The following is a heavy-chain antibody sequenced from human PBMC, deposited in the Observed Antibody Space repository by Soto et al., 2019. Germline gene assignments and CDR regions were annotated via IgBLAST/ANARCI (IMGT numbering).Heavy chain of an antibody. Sequence: EEQLVESGGGLVQPWGSLRLSCAASGFTFTDYWIHWVRQAPGKGLVWVSRISSDGTGTTYADSVKGRFAISRDNAKNTVYLQMNSLRAEDTAVYFCARVKLPRYHYYYGMDVWGQGTAVTVSS. D-gene: IGHD2-15*01. J-gene: IGHJ6*02. CDR3: ARVKLPRYHYYYGMDV. CDR2: ISSDGTGT. CDR1: GFTFTDYW. V-gene: IGHV3-74*01.